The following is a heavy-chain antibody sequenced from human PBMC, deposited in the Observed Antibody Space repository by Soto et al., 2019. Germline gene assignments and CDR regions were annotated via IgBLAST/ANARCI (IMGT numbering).Heavy chain of an antibody. V-gene: IGHV4-59*08. CDR3: ARQGGGYNLDY. CDR2: IYYSGST. Sequence: PSETLSLTCTVSGGSISSYYWSWIRQPPGKGLEWIGYIYYSGSTNYNPSLKSRVTISVDTSKNQFSLKLSSVTAADTAVYYCARQGGGYNLDYWGQGTLVTVS. CDR1: GGSISSYY. J-gene: IGHJ4*02. D-gene: IGHD5-12*01.